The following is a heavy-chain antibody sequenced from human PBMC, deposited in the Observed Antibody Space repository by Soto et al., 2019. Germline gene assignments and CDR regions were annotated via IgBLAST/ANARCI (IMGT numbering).Heavy chain of an antibody. V-gene: IGHV4-39*01. J-gene: IGHJ6*02. CDR1: GGSISNSSYY. CDR2: IYYSGSP. Sequence: SETLSLACTVSGGSISNSSYYWGWIRQPPGKGLEWIGSIYYSGSPYYNPSLKSRVTISVDTSKNQFSLKLGSVTAADTAVYYCARRLYYDSSGFEGGGMDVWGPGTTVTVSS. CDR3: ARRLYYDSSGFEGGGMDV. D-gene: IGHD3-22*01.